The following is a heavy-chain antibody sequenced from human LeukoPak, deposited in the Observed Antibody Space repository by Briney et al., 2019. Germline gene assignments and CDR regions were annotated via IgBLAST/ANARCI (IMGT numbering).Heavy chain of an antibody. J-gene: IGHJ5*02. Sequence: SETLSLTCTVSGGSISSYYWSWIRQPAGKGLEWIGRIYTSGSTNYNPSLKSRVTMSVDTSKNQFSLKLSSVTAADTAVYYCARQSVVVPAAGGDWFDPWGQRTLVTVSS. CDR1: GGSISSYY. CDR3: ARQSVVVPAAGGDWFDP. D-gene: IGHD2-2*01. CDR2: IYTSGST. V-gene: IGHV4-4*07.